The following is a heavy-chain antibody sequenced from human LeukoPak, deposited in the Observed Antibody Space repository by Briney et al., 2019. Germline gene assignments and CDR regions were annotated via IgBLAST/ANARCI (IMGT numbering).Heavy chain of an antibody. CDR1: GFILSDHY. Sequence: GGSLRLSCAASGFILSDHYMTWIRQAPGKGLEWVSDINGSGGTTYYADSVKGRFTISRDNAKNSLYLQMNSLRPEDTAVYYCARDSSYDFWSGTNWFDPWGQGTLVTVSS. J-gene: IGHJ5*02. V-gene: IGHV3-11*01. CDR2: INGSGGTT. D-gene: IGHD3-3*01. CDR3: ARDSSYDFWSGTNWFDP.